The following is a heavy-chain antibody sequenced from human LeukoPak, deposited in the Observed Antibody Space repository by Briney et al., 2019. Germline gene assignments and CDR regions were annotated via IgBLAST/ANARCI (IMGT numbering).Heavy chain of an antibody. CDR3: ASSGSYSFHAFDI. CDR2: IYNSGNT. Sequence: SETLSLTCTVSGGSVTSTYYYWGWIRQPPGKGLEWIGNIYNSGNTYYNPSLKGRVTKSLDTSKNQFSLTLTPVTAADTAVYYCASSGSYSFHAFDIWGQGTMVTVSS. CDR1: GGSVTSTYYY. J-gene: IGHJ3*02. V-gene: IGHV4-39*07. D-gene: IGHD1-26*01.